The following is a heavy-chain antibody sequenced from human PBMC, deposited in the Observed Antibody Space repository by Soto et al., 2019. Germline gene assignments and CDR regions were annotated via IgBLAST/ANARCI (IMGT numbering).Heavy chain of an antibody. V-gene: IGHV1-69*01. D-gene: IGHD3-16*02. J-gene: IGHJ6*02. Sequence: QVQLVQSGAEVKKPGSSVKVSCKASGGTFSSYAISWVRQAPGQGLEWMGGIIPIFGTANYAQKFQGRVTITADESTSTAYMELSSLRSEDTAVYYCARDTHRSYRGDRYYYGMDVWGQGTTVTVSS. CDR2: IIPIFGTA. CDR1: GGTFSSYA. CDR3: ARDTHRSYRGDRYYYGMDV.